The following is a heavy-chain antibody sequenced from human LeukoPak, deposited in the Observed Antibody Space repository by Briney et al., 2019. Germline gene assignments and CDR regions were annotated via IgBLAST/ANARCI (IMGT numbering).Heavy chain of an antibody. CDR1: GYTFTSYG. V-gene: IGHV1-18*01. Sequence: ASVKVSCKASGYTFTSYGISWVRQAPGQGLEWMGWISAYNGNTNYAQKLQGRVTMTTDTSTSTAYMELKSLRSDDTAVYYCARGGDYVWGSYRRPPLLDYWGQGTLVTVSS. J-gene: IGHJ4*02. D-gene: IGHD3-16*02. CDR2: ISAYNGNT. CDR3: ARGGDYVWGSYRRPPLLDY.